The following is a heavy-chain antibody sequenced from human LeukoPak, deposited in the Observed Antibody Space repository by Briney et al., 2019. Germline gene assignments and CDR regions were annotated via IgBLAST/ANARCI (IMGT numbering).Heavy chain of an antibody. CDR2: IYYSGST. V-gene: IGHV4-30-4*08. J-gene: IGHJ4*02. CDR1: GGSISSGGYY. Sequence: SETLSLTCTVSGGSISSGGYYWSWIRQPPGKGLEWIGYIYYSGSTYYNPSLKSRVTISVDTSKNQFSLKLSSVTAADTAVYYCARVSPQLVPHYWGQGTLVTVSS. D-gene: IGHD6-6*01. CDR3: ARVSPQLVPHY.